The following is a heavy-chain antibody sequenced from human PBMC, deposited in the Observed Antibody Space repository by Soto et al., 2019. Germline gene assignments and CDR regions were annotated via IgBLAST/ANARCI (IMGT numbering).Heavy chain of an antibody. CDR3: VKALRYFDWLPDFDY. CDR1: TFSSYA. J-gene: IGHJ4*02. V-gene: IGHV3-64D*06. D-gene: IGHD3-9*01. Sequence: TFSSYAMHWVRQAPGKGLEYVSAISSNGVSTYYADSVTGRFTISRDNSKNTLYLQMSSLRAEDTAVYYCVKALRYFDWLPDFDYWGQGTLVTVS. CDR2: ISSNGVST.